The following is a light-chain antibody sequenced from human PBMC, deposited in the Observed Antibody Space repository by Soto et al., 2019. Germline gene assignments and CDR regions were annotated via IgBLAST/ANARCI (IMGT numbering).Light chain of an antibody. J-gene: IGKJ1*01. Sequence: EIVLTQSPGTLSLSPGERATLSCRASQSVSNNYLAWYQQKPGQAPRLLIYGASNSATGIPDRFSGSGSGTVFTLTISRLEPEDFAVYYCQQYGSSGTFGQGTKVEIK. CDR2: GAS. V-gene: IGKV3-20*01. CDR3: QQYGSSGT. CDR1: QSVSNNY.